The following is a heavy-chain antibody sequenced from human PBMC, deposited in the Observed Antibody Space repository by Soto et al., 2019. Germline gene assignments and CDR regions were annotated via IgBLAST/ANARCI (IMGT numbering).Heavy chain of an antibody. Sequence: SETLSLTCTVSGGSISSGDYYWSWIRQPPGKGLEWIGYIYYSGSTYYNPSLKSRVTISVDTSKNQFSLKLSSVTAADTAVYYCARDTAAGNGMDVWGQGTTVTVSS. V-gene: IGHV4-30-4*01. J-gene: IGHJ6*02. CDR3: ARDTAAGNGMDV. CDR1: GGSISSGDYY. CDR2: IYYSGST. D-gene: IGHD6-13*01.